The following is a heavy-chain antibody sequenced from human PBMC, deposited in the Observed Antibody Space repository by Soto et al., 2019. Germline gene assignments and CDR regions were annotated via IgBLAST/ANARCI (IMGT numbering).Heavy chain of an antibody. Sequence: ASVKVSLKASGYTFTSYGISWVLQTPGQGLEWMGWISAYNGNTNYAQKLQGRVTMTTDTSTSTAYMELRSLRSDDTAVYYCARVKGSGYHNWFDPWGQGTLVTVSS. J-gene: IGHJ5*02. CDR3: ARVKGSGYHNWFDP. CDR2: ISAYNGNT. V-gene: IGHV1-18*01. D-gene: IGHD3-22*01. CDR1: GYTFTSYG.